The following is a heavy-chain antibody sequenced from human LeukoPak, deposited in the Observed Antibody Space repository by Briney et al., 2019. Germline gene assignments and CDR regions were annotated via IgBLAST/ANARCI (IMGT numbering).Heavy chain of an antibody. Sequence: GGSLRLSCAASGFTFSSYSMNWVRQAPGKGLEWVSYISSSSSTIYYADSVKGRFTISRDNSKNTLYLQMNSLRAEDTAVYYCAREVVVVITTDSYFDYWGQGTLVTVSS. CDR2: ISSSSSTI. D-gene: IGHD3-22*01. J-gene: IGHJ4*02. CDR3: AREVVVVITTDSYFDY. V-gene: IGHV3-48*01. CDR1: GFTFSSYS.